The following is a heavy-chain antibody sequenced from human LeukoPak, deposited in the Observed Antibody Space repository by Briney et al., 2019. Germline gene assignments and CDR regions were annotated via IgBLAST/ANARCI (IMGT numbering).Heavy chain of an antibody. CDR2: IYPDDSDT. CDR3: ARQRFTTRAYAGNWFDP. Sequence: GESLQISCKGSGYRFTTYWIGWVRQLPGKGLEWMGIIYPDDSDTRYSPSFQRQVTISADKSISTAYLQWSSLKASDTAMYYCARQRFTTRAYAGNWFDPWGQGTLVTVSS. J-gene: IGHJ5*02. D-gene: IGHD3-16*01. V-gene: IGHV5-51*01. CDR1: GYRFTTYW.